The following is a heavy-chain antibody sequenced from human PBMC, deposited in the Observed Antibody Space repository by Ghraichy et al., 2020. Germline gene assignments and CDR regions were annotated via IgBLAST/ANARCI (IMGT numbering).Heavy chain of an antibody. CDR3: ATRSRRFDILTGYYFDY. CDR2: IYYSGST. V-gene: IGHV4-39*01. Sequence: SETLSLTCTVSGGSISGSSYYWGWIRQPPGKGLEWIGSIYYSGSTYYNPSLKSRVTISVDTSKNQFSLKLSSVTAADTAVYYCATRSRRFDILTGYYFDYWGQGTLVTVSS. J-gene: IGHJ4*02. D-gene: IGHD3-9*01. CDR1: GGSISGSSYY.